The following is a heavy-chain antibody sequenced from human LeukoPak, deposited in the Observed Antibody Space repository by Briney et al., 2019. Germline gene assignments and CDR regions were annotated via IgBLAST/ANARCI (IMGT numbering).Heavy chain of an antibody. V-gene: IGHV3-30*18. J-gene: IGHJ4*02. CDR2: ISYDGSNK. Sequence: PGGSLRLSCAASGFTFSSYGMHWVRQAPGKGLEWVAVISYDGSNKYYAGSVKGRFTISRDNSKNTLYLQMNSLRAEDTAVYYCAKDAQYSSSWCTNWGQGTLVTVSS. CDR1: GFTFSSYG. D-gene: IGHD6-13*01. CDR3: AKDAQYSSSWCTN.